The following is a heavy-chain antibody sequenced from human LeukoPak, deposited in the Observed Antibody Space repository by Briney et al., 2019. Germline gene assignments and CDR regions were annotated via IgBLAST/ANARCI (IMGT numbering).Heavy chain of an antibody. D-gene: IGHD6-13*01. CDR3: AKERSSWYISDYYYGMDV. V-gene: IGHV3-30*18. J-gene: IGHJ6*02. CDR2: ISNDGSNK. CDR1: GFTFSSYG. Sequence: GGSLRLSCAASGFTFSSYGMHWVRQAPGKGLEWVAVISNDGSNKYYADSVKGRFTISRDNSKNTLYLQMNSLRAEDTAVYYCAKERSSWYISDYYYGMDVWGQGTTVTVSS.